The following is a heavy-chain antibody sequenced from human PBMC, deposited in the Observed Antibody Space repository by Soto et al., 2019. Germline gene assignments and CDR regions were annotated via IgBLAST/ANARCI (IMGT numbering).Heavy chain of an antibody. CDR2: INHSGST. V-gene: IGHV4-34*01. J-gene: IGHJ6*02. CDR3: ARGGIGNYYYGMDV. Sequence: SETLSLTCAVYGGSFSGYYWSWIRQPPGKGLEWIGEINHSGSTNYNPSLKSRVTISVDTSKNQFSLKLSSVTAADTAVYYCARGGIGNYYYGMDVWGQGTTVTVSS. CDR1: GGSFSGYY.